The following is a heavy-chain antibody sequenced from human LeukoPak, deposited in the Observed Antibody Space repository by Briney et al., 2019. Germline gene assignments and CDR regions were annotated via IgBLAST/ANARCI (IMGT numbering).Heavy chain of an antibody. D-gene: IGHD1-1*01. CDR3: ARLGTYQYYFDY. J-gene: IGHJ4*02. CDR2: IYYSGST. V-gene: IGHV4-59*01. CDR1: GDSISSDY. Sequence: SETLSLTCSVSGDSISSDYWSWIRQPPGKGLEWVGYIYYSGSTNYNPSLKSRVTISEDTSKNQFSLKLSSVTAADTAVYQGARLGTYQYYFDYWGPGTLVTVSS.